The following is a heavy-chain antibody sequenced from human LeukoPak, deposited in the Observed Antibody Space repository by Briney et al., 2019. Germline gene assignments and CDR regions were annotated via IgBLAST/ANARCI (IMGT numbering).Heavy chain of an antibody. CDR2: ISNVAGTT. J-gene: IGHJ2*01. D-gene: IGHD2-15*01. CDR1: GFTFSTYA. V-gene: IGHV3-23*01. CDR3: AKFSGYCSGGSCPTGWYFDF. Sequence: GGSLRLSCAASGFTFSTYAMSWVRQAPGKGLEWVSAISNVAGTTYYADSVKGRFTISRDNSKNTLYLQMNSLRAEDTAVYYCAKFSGYCSGGSCPTGWYFDFWGRGTLVTVPS.